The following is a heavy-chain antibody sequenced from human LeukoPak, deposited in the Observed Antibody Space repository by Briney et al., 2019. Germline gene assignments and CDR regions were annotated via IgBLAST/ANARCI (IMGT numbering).Heavy chain of an antibody. CDR3: ARGHPDSGGGSTILGAFDI. V-gene: IGHV4-39*07. D-gene: IGHD1-26*01. CDR1: GGSISSSSYY. J-gene: IGHJ3*02. Sequence: SETLSLTCTVSGGSISSSSYYWGWIRQPPGKGLEWIGSIYYSGSTYYNPSLKSRVTISVDTSKNQFSLKLSSVTAADTAVYYCARGHPDSGGGSTILGAFDIWGQGTMVTVSS. CDR2: IYYSGST.